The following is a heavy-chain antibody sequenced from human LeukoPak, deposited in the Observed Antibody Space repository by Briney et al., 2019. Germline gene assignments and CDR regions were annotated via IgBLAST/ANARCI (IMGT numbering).Heavy chain of an antibody. Sequence: GGSLRLSCAASGFTFSSYAMHWVRQAPGKGLEWVAVISYDGSNKYYADSVKGRFTISRDNSKNTLYLQMNSLRAEDTAVYYCARGGSFDYWGQGTLVTVSS. J-gene: IGHJ4*02. CDR2: ISYDGSNK. V-gene: IGHV3-30*04. CDR3: ARGGSFDY. CDR1: GFTFSSYA.